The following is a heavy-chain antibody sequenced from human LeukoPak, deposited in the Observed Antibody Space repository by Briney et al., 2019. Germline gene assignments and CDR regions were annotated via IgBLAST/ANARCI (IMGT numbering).Heavy chain of an antibody. J-gene: IGHJ4*02. CDR2: IKQDGSEK. V-gene: IGHV3-7*01. Sequence: GGSLRPSCAASGFTFSSYWMSWVRQAPGKGLEWVANIKQDGSEKYYVDSVKGRFTISRDNAKNPLYLQMNSLRAEDTAVYYCARSRAEDSSGPHPFDYWGQGTLVTVSP. CDR3: ARSRAEDSSGPHPFDY. D-gene: IGHD6-19*01. CDR1: GFTFSSYW.